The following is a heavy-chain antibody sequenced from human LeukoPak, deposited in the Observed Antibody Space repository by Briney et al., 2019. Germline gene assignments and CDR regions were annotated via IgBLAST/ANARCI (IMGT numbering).Heavy chain of an antibody. J-gene: IGHJ4*02. Sequence: ASVKVSCKASGYTFTSYGISWVRQAPGQGLEWMGWISAYNGNTNYAQKLQGRVTITTDTSTSTAYMELRSLRSDDTAVYYCARDLTYCSSTSCQYYFDYWGQGTLVTVSS. CDR3: ARDLTYCSSTSCQYYFDY. CDR1: GYTFTSYG. D-gene: IGHD2-2*01. V-gene: IGHV1-18*01. CDR2: ISAYNGNT.